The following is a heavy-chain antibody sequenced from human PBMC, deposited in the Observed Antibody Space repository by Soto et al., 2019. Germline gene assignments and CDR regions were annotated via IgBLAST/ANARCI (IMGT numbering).Heavy chain of an antibody. D-gene: IGHD6-6*01. CDR2: IVDGVSS. CDR1: GGSIGTFY. CDR3: ARGKGIADRLGNWFDP. Sequence: SETLSLTCTVSGGSIGTFYWTWIRQTPGKGLEWIGYIVDGVSSKYNPSLKSRVTISVEKSKNQFSLQLRSLTAADTAVYYCARGKGIADRLGNWFDPWGQGTLVTVSS. V-gene: IGHV4-59*01. J-gene: IGHJ5*02.